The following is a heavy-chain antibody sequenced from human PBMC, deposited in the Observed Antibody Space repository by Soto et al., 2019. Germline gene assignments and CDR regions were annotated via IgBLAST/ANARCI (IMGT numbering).Heavy chain of an antibody. V-gene: IGHV3-30*18. CDR2: ISYDGSNK. J-gene: IGHJ4*02. CDR3: AKDPVPDYYGSGSYLALDY. D-gene: IGHD3-10*01. Sequence: GSLRLSCAASGFTFSSYGMHWVRQAPGKGLEWVAVISYDGSNKYYADSVKGRFTISRDNSKNTLYLQMNSLRAEDTAVYYCAKDPVPDYYGSGSYLALDYWGQGTLVTVSS. CDR1: GFTFSSYG.